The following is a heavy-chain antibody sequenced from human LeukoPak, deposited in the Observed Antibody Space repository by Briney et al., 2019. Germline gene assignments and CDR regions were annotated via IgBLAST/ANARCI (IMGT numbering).Heavy chain of an antibody. D-gene: IGHD6-19*01. CDR1: GGSISSGSYY. CDR3: ARSAWYSSGWYGWFDP. V-gene: IGHV4-61*02. CDR2: SYTSGST. J-gene: IGHJ5*02. Sequence: SETLSLTCTVSGGSISSGSYYWSWIRQPAGKGLEWIGRSYTSGSTNYNPSLKSRVTISVDTSKNQFSLKLSSVTAADTAVYYCARSAWYSSGWYGWFDPWGQGTLVTVSS.